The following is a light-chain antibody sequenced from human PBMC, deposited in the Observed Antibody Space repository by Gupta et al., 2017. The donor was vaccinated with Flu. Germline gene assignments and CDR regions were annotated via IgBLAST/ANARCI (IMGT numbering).Light chain of an antibody. Sequence: QSVLTQPPPVSGAPGPRVTISSTGSSSNIGAGFDVHWFQHLPGTAPKLLINGDNNRPSGVPDRFSASKSGTSASLAITGLQAEDEADYYCQSYDSSLDGLYVFGTGTKVTVL. CDR3: QSYDSSLDGLYV. CDR2: GDN. CDR1: SSNIGAGFD. J-gene: IGLJ1*01. V-gene: IGLV1-40*01.